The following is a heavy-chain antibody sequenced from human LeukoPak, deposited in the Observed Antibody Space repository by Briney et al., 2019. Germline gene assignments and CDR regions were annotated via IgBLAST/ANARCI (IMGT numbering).Heavy chain of an antibody. CDR3: AKDKPRRYSSSLAGGDYYYGMDV. J-gene: IGHJ6*02. D-gene: IGHD6-13*01. Sequence: QPGGSLRLSCAASGFTFSSYAMSWVRQAPGKGLEWVSAISGSGGSTYYADSVKGRFTISRDNSKNTLYLQMNSLRAEDTAVYYCAKDKPRRYSSSLAGGDYYYGMDVWGQGTTVTVSS. V-gene: IGHV3-23*01. CDR1: GFTFSSYA. CDR2: ISGSGGST.